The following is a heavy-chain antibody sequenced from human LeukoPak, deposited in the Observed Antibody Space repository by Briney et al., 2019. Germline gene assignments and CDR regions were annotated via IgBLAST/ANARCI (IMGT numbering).Heavy chain of an antibody. D-gene: IGHD2-2*01. V-gene: IGHV3-15*01. CDR1: GFTFSSYG. CDR3: TTDRYCSSTTCPLTFDL. CDR2: IKSYTDGGTT. Sequence: PGGSLRLSCAASGFTFSSYGMSWVRQAPGKGLEWVGHIKSYTDGGTTDYAAPVKDRFTISRDDSKNTLYLQMNSLKTEDTAVYYCTTDRYCSSTTCPLTFDLWGQGTLVTVSS. J-gene: IGHJ4*02.